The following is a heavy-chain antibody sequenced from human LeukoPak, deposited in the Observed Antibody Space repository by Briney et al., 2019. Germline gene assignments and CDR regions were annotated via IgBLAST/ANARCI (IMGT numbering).Heavy chain of an antibody. CDR1: GFSFSTYY. D-gene: IGHD1-14*01. CDR3: ARENHGSFDY. J-gene: IGHJ4*02. V-gene: IGHV3-21*01. Sequence: GGSLRLSCAASGFSFSTYYVNWVRQAPGRGLEWVSCISSGSTYIFYADSVRGRFAISGDNAKNSLYLQMNSLRAEDTAVYYCARENHGSFDYWGQGSLVTVSS. CDR2: ISSGSTYI.